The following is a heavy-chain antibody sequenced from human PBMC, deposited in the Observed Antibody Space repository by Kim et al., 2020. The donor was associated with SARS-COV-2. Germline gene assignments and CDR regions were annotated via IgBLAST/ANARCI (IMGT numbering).Heavy chain of an antibody. D-gene: IGHD4-17*01. J-gene: IGHJ6*02. CDR2: MNPNSGNT. V-gene: IGHV1-8*01. CDR3: ARGLDDYGYGLYYYYGMDV. Sequence: ASVKVSCKASGYTFTSYDINWVRQATGQGLEWMGWMNPNSGNTGYAQKLQGRVTMTRNTSISTAYMELSSLRSEDTAVYYCARGLDDYGYGLYYYYGMDVWGQGTTVTVSS. CDR1: GYTFTSYD.